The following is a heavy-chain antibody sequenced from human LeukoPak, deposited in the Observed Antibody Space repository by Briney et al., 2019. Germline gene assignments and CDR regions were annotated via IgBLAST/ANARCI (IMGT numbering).Heavy chain of an antibody. J-gene: IGHJ6*02. CDR2: IYYSGSS. CDR1: GGSISRYY. V-gene: IGHV4-59*13. D-gene: IGHD2-15*01. CDR3: ARHGLGGGRTGSGMDV. Sequence: SETLSLTCTVSGGSISRYYWSWNRQPPGKGLEWIGHIYYSGSSNYNPSLKSRVTISVDTSKNQFSLKLSSLTATDTAVYYCARHGLGGGRTGSGMDVWGQGTTVTVSS.